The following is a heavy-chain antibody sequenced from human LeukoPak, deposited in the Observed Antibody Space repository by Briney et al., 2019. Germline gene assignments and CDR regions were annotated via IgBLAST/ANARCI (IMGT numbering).Heavy chain of an antibody. CDR1: GFTFSSYA. CDR2: ISYDGSNK. D-gene: IGHD1-26*01. V-gene: IGHV3-30*04. Sequence: PGGSLRLSCAASGFTFSSYAMHWVRQAPGKGLEWVAVISYDGSNKYYADSVKGRFTISRDNSKNTLYLQMNSLRAEDTAVYYCARDLSFIVGATLAPGGFDYWGQGTLVTVSS. J-gene: IGHJ4*02. CDR3: ARDLSFIVGATLAPGGFDY.